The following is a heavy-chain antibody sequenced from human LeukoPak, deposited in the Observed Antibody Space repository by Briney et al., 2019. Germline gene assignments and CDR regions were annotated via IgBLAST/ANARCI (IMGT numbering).Heavy chain of an antibody. Sequence: PSETLSLTCAVYGGSFSGYYWSWIRQPPGKGLEWIGEINHSGSTNYNPSLKSRVTISVDTSKNQFSLKLSSVTAADTAVYYCARDNGSGSYYPYNWFDPWGQGTLVTVSS. J-gene: IGHJ5*02. V-gene: IGHV4-34*01. CDR2: INHSGST. D-gene: IGHD3-10*01. CDR1: GGSFSGYY. CDR3: ARDNGSGSYYPYNWFDP.